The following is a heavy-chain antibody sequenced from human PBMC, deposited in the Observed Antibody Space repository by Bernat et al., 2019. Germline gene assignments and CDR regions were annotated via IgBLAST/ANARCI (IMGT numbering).Heavy chain of an antibody. CDR1: GSIVSSYG. D-gene: IGHD2-15*01. J-gene: IGHJ6*04. Sequence: EVQLVESGGGLVQPGGSLRLSCAASGSIVSSYGMSWVRQAPGKGLEWVSLIYNVGSTSYADSVKGRFTISRDNSKNTLYLQMNSLRAEDTAVFYCARYGSGYSLDVWGKGTTVTVSS. V-gene: IGHV3-66*01. CDR3: ARYGSGYSLDV. CDR2: IYNVGST.